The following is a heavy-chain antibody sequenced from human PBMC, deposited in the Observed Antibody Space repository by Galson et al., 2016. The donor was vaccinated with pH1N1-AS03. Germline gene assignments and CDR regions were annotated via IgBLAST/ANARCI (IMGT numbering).Heavy chain of an antibody. CDR2: INTDSGGT. D-gene: IGHD2-8*01. V-gene: IGHV1-2*02. Sequence: VKVSCKASGYAFTDYYMHLLRQAPGQGLEWMAWINTDSGGTDYAQKFQGRVTMTRDASISTTYMELSSLRSDDTAVYYCASQNGHRLLWDYWGQGTLVTVSS. CDR1: GYAFTDYY. J-gene: IGHJ4*02. CDR3: ASQNGHRLLWDY.